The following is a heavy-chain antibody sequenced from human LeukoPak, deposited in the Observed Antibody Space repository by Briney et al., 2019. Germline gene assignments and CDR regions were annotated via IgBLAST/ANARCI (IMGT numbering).Heavy chain of an antibody. CDR2: INPNSGGT. CDR3: ARVTGYCTNGVCYDYYYYYMDV. J-gene: IGHJ6*03. D-gene: IGHD2-8*01. Sequence: GASVKVSCKACGYTFTGYYMHWVRQAPGQGLEWMGWINPNSGGTNYAQKFQGRVTMTRDTSISTAYMELSRLRSDDTAVYYCARVTGYCTNGVCYDYYYYYMDVWGKGTTVTVSS. CDR1: GYTFTGYY. V-gene: IGHV1-2*02.